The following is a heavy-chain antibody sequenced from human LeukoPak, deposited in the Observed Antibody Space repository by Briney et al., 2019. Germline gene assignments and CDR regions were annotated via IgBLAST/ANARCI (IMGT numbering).Heavy chain of an antibody. CDR3: ARSYYGSGSYEYYFDY. J-gene: IGHJ4*02. V-gene: IGHV3-53*01. CDR2: IYSGSST. Sequence: GGSLRLSCAASGFTVSSNYMSWVRQAPGKGLEWVSVIYSGSSTYYANSVKGRFTISRDNSKNTLYLQMNSLRAEDTAVYYCARSYYGSGSYEYYFDYWGQGTPVTVSS. D-gene: IGHD3-10*01. CDR1: GFTVSSNY.